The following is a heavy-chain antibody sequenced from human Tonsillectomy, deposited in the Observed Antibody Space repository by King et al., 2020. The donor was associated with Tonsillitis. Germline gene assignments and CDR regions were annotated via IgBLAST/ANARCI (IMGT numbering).Heavy chain of an antibody. CDR1: GFTFSSYE. Sequence: VQLVESGGGLVQPGGSLRLSCAASGFTFSSYEMNWVRQAPGTGLEWVSYISSSGSTIYYADSWKGRFTISRDNAKNSLYLQMNSLRAEDTAVYYCAREGIDYYDSSGYYRVDAFDIWGQGTMVTVSS. CDR3: AREGIDYYDSSGYYRVDAFDI. CDR2: ISSSGSTI. V-gene: IGHV3-48*03. J-gene: IGHJ3*02. D-gene: IGHD3-22*01.